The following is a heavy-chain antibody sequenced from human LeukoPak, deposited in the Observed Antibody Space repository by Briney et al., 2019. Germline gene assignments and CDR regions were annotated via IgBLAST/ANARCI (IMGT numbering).Heavy chain of an antibody. D-gene: IGHD6-13*01. CDR3: ARDLDSSSWSGP. CDR2: INPSGGST. V-gene: IGHV1-46*01. J-gene: IGHJ5*02. CDR1: GFTFSSYG. Sequence: PGGSLRLSCAASGFTFSSYGMHWVRQAPGQGLEWMGIINPSGGSTSYAQKFQGRVTMTRDTSTSTVYMELSSLRSEDTAVYYCARDLDSSSWSGPWGQGTLVTVSS.